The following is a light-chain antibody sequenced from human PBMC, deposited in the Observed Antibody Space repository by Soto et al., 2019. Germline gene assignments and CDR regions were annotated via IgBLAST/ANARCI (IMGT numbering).Light chain of an antibody. V-gene: IGKV3-20*01. CDR3: QQYNNWPPVT. CDR1: RSVSSSF. J-gene: IGKJ1*01. Sequence: VVTQSPVSRSLSPXLXSXXSXXXIRSVSSSFLAWYQQKPGQAPRLLIYGASSRATGIPDRFSGSGSGTDFTLTISSLQSEDFAVYYCQQYNNWPPVTFGQGTKVDIK. CDR2: GAS.